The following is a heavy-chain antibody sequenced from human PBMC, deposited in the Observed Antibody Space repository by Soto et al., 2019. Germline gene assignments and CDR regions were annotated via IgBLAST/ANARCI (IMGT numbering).Heavy chain of an antibody. V-gene: IGHV1-3*01. Sequence: ASVKVSCKASGYTFTSYGINWLXQXPGRGAEWMGWIKPGNGNTKYSQQFQGRVIIDRDTSASTAYMELSRLRSDDTAVYYCAREVRDILTGYYSIYYFDYWGQGTLVTVSS. CDR2: IKPGNGNT. CDR1: GYTFTSYG. J-gene: IGHJ4*02. CDR3: AREVRDILTGYYSIYYFDY. D-gene: IGHD3-9*01.